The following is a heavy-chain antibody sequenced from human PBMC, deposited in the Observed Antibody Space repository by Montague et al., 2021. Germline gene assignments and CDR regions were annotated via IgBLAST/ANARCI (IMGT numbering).Heavy chain of an antibody. D-gene: IGHD2-21*02. CDR2: IYYSGST. J-gene: IGHJ3*02. V-gene: IGHV4-39*01. CDR1: GGSISSTSYY. Sequence: SETLSLTCTVSGGSISSTSYYWGWIRQPPGTGLEWIGSIYYSGSTYYNPSLKSRVTISADTSKNQFSLRLRSATAADTAVYYCARRMGFVVVTEHDALDIWGQGTMVTVSS. CDR3: ARRMGFVVVTEHDALDI.